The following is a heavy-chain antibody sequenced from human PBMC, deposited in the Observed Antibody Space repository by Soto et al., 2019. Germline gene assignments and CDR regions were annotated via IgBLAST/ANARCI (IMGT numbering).Heavy chain of an antibody. Sequence: AAWEFAVNGKTVSCGRRGLGKGLEWVSAISGSGGSTYYADSVKGRFTISRDNSKDTLYLQMNSLRAEDTAIYYCARVMSATWSSFDYWGQGTLVTVSS. D-gene: IGHD1-26*01. CDR3: ARVMSATWSSFDY. CDR1: EFAVNGKT. V-gene: IGHV3-23*01. J-gene: IGHJ4*02. CDR2: ISGSGGST.